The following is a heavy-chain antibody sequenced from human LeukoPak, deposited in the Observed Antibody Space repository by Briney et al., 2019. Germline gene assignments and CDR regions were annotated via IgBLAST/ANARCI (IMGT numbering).Heavy chain of an antibody. Sequence: PGGSLRLSCTASGFTFSFYMMNWVRQAPGKGLEWVSSISTSSSHIYYADSLKGRFTVSRDKAKNSLYLQMNNLRAEDTAVYYCARDDNWNDKPFDLWGPGTLVTVSS. D-gene: IGHD1-20*01. CDR3: ARDDNWNDKPFDL. J-gene: IGHJ4*02. CDR2: ISTSSSHI. V-gene: IGHV3-21*01. CDR1: GFTFSFYM.